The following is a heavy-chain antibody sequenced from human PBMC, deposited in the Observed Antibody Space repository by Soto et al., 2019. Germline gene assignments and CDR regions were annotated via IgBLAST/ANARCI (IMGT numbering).Heavy chain of an antibody. Sequence: PSETLSLTCTVSGGSISSGDYYWSWIRQPPGKSLEWIGYIYYSGSTYYNPSLKRRVTISVDTSKNQFSLKLSSVTAADAAVYYCARDQSGYYDSSGHNWFDPWGQGTLVTV. CDR3: ARDQSGYYDSSGHNWFDP. CDR2: IYYSGST. CDR1: GGSISSGDYY. J-gene: IGHJ5*02. D-gene: IGHD3-22*01. V-gene: IGHV4-30-4*01.